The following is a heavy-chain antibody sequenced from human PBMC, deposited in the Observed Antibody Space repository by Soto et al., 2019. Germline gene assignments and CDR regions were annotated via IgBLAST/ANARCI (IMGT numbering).Heavy chain of an antibody. CDR2: INAGNGNT. CDR1: GYIFTSYT. D-gene: IGHD3-9*01. J-gene: IGHJ5*02. V-gene: IGHV1-3*01. Sequence: ASVKVSCKASGYIFTSYTMHWVRQAPGQRLEWMGWINAGNGNTKYSQKFQGRVTLTTDPSASTAYMELTSLRFEDTAVYYCAREWSYFDWLNWFDPWGQGALVTVSS. CDR3: AREWSYFDWLNWFDP.